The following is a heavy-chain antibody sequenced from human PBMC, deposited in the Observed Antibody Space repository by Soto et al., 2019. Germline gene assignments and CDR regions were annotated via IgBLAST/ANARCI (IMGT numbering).Heavy chain of an antibody. V-gene: IGHV2-26*01. Sequence: SGPTLVNPTEPLTLTCTVSGFSLSNARMGVSWIRQPPGKALEWLAHIFSNDEKSYSTSLKSRLTISKDTSKSQVVLTMTNMDPVDTATYYCARTRVVPAAMYWFDPWGQGTLVTVSS. D-gene: IGHD2-2*01. J-gene: IGHJ5*02. CDR1: GFSLSNARMG. CDR2: IFSNDEK. CDR3: ARTRVVPAAMYWFDP.